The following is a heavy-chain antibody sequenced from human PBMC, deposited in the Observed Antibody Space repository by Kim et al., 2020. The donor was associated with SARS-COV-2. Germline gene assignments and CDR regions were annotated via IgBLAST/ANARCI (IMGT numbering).Heavy chain of an antibody. V-gene: IGHV3-21*01. CDR3: AKDRVASATRGEFDF. CDR2: ISSLSDYI. J-gene: IGHJ4*02. CDR1: GFSFNTYS. D-gene: IGHD2-15*01. Sequence: GGSLRLSCAASGFSFNTYSMNWVRQAPGKGLEWVLAISSLSDYIYYPDSMKGRFTISRDNAKNLVYLQINSLRADDTAVYFCAKDRVASATRGEFDFWGQGTLVTVSS.